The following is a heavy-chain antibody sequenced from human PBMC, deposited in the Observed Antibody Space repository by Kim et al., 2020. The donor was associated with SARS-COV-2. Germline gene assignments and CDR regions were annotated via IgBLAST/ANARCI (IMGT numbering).Heavy chain of an antibody. CDR3: VRGRRLVGVSVY. D-gene: IGHD2-8*02. CDR1: GGSISSSSYY. CDR2: IYYSGST. J-gene: IGHJ4*02. Sequence: SETLSLTCTVSGGSISSSSYYWGWIRQPPGKGLEWIGSIYYSGSTYYNPSLKSRVTISVDTSKNQFSLRLSSVTAADTAVYYCVRGRRLVGVSVYWGQGTLVTVSS. V-gene: IGHV4-39*01.